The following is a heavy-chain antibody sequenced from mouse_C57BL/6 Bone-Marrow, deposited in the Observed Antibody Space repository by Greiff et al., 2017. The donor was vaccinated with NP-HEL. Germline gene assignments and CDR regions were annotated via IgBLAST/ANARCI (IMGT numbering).Heavy chain of an antibody. CDR2: INPNNGGT. J-gene: IGHJ1*03. V-gene: IGHV1-42*01. CDR1: GYSFTGYY. D-gene: IGHD4-1*01. Sequence: VQLQQSGPELVKPGASVKISCKASGYSFTGYYMNWVKQSPEKSLEWIGEINPNNGGTIYNQKFKGKATLTVDKSSSTAYMELRSLTSEDTAVYYCARDGSNWDWYFDVWGTGTTVTVSS. CDR3: ARDGSNWDWYFDV.